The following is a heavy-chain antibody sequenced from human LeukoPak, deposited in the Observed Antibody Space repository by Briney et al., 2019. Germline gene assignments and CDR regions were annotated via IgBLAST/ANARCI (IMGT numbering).Heavy chain of an antibody. CDR1: GFTFSSYG. CDR2: IRYDGSNK. Sequence: PGGSLRLSCAASGFTFSSYGMHWVRQAPGKGLEWVAFIRYDGSNKYYADSVKGRFTISRDNSKNTLYLQMNSLRAEDTAVYYCARERSYDSSGFDYWGQGTLVTVSS. CDR3: ARERSYDSSGFDY. D-gene: IGHD3-22*01. V-gene: IGHV3-30*02. J-gene: IGHJ4*02.